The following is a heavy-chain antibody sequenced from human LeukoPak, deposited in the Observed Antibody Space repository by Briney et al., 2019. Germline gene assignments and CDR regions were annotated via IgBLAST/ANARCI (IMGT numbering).Heavy chain of an antibody. Sequence: ASVNVSCKASGGTFSSYAISWVRQAPGQGLEWMGGIIPIFGTANYAQKFQGRVTIATDESTSTAYMELSSLRSEDTAVYYCARATGGDAFDIWGQGTMVTVSS. J-gene: IGHJ3*02. V-gene: IGHV1-69*05. CDR2: IIPIFGTA. CDR3: ARATGGDAFDI. CDR1: GGTFSSYA. D-gene: IGHD4-17*01.